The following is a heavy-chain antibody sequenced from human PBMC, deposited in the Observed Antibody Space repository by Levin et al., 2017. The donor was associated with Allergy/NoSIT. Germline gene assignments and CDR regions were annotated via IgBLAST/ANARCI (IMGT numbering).Heavy chain of an antibody. V-gene: IGHV4-39*01. CDR2: IYYSGST. J-gene: IGHJ4*02. D-gene: IGHD6-19*01. CDR1: GGSISSSSYY. Sequence: SETLSLTCTVSGGSISSSSYYWGWIRQPPGKGLEWIGSIYYSGSTYYNPSLKSRVTISVDTSKNQFSLKLSSVTAADTAVYYCASRAYSSGWYSVILFDYWGQGTLVTVSS. CDR3: ASRAYSSGWYSVILFDY.